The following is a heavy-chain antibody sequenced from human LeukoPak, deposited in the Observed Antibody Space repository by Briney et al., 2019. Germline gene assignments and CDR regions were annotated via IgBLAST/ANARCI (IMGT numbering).Heavy chain of an antibody. D-gene: IGHD6-6*01. V-gene: IGHV1-3*01. CDR3: TRGSSIAAFPPFDY. J-gene: IGHJ4*02. CDR2: INAGNGNT. Sequence: EASVKVSCKASGYTFTSYAMHWVRQAPGQRLEWMGWINAGNGNTKYSQKFRGRVTITRDTSASTAYMGLRSLRSDDTAVYYCTRGSSIAAFPPFDYWGQGTLVTVSS. CDR1: GYTFTSYA.